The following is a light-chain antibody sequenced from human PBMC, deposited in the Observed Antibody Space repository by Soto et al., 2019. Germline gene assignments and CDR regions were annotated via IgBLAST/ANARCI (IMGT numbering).Light chain of an antibody. CDR2: GTS. V-gene: IGKV3-20*01. J-gene: IGKJ4*01. CDR1: QSVDTTY. Sequence: ESVLTQSPGTLSLSPGERATLSCRASQSVDTTYLGWYQQKPGQAPRLLIYGTSSRAPGIPDRISGSGSGTDFTLTIRRLEPEDYAVYYCQQYGNSPLTFGGGTKVEI. CDR3: QQYGNSPLT.